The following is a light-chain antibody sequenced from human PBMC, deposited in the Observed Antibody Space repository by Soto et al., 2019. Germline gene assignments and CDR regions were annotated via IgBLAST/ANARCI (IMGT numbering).Light chain of an antibody. V-gene: IGKV3-20*01. CDR2: GAS. CDR3: QQFGSSPGFT. J-gene: IGKJ3*01. CDR1: QSINSRY. Sequence: EIVLTQSPGTLSLSPGERATLSCRASQSINSRYLAWYQQKPGQAPRLLIYGASSMATGIPDRFIGSGSGTDFNLNISRLEPEDFAVYYCQQFGSSPGFTFGPGTKVDIK.